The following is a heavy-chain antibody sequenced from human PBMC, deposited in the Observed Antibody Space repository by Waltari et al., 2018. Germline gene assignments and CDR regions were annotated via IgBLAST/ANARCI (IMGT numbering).Heavy chain of an antibody. D-gene: IGHD6-13*01. CDR2: IYSGGST. Sequence: VQLXESGXXLIQPGGSXRXSCAAXGFXVSSNYMSWVRQAPGKGLEWVSLIYSGGSTFYADSVKGXFTISRDNSKNTLYLQMXYLRVEDTXVXYCXREPYSSTWYDXWGQGTLVTVSS. J-gene: IGHJ5*02. CDR1: GFXVSSNY. V-gene: IGHV3-53*01. CDR3: XREPYSSTWYDX.